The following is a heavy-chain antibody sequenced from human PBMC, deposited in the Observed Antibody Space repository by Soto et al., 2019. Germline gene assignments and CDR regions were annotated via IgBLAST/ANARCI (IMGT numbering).Heavy chain of an antibody. D-gene: IGHD2-21*01. V-gene: IGHV3-23*05. CDR3: AKDAVYNDGLWLMDH. J-gene: IGHJ4*02. CDR1: GLPHSNLA. CDR2: IYGSGRGI. Sequence: GGSLRLSCTASGLPHSNLAMMWVRQASGKGLECVSGIYGSGRGIEYADSVKGRFTISRDNSRNTVYLQMTDLRADDTALYYCAKDAVYNDGLWLMDHWGQGTQVTVSS.